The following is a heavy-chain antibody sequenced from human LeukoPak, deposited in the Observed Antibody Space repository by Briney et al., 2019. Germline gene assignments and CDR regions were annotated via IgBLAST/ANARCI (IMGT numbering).Heavy chain of an antibody. CDR1: GDSVSSGNYF. V-gene: IGHV4-39*01. Sequence: TSETLSLTCSVSGDSVSSGNYFWGWIRQPPGKGLEWIGNINYLGSTAYNPSLKSRVTMSVDTSKNQFSLKMTSATAADTAVYYCARLSKGRYFDYIFDYWGQGTLVTVSS. CDR3: ARLSKGRYFDYIFDY. D-gene: IGHD3-9*01. J-gene: IGHJ4*02. CDR2: INYLGST.